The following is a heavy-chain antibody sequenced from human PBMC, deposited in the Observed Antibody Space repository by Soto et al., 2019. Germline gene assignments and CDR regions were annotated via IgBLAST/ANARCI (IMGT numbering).Heavy chain of an antibody. CDR2: IYYSGST. V-gene: IGHV4-31*03. D-gene: IGHD6-13*01. CDR1: GGSISSGGDY. Sequence: SETLSLTCTVSGGSISSGGDYWSWIRHHPGNGLEWIGYIYYSGSTNYNPSLKSRVTISIDTSKNQFSLKLSSVTVADTAVYYCARYSTRLIESWGQGTMLTVSS. J-gene: IGHJ4*02. CDR3: ARYSTRLIES.